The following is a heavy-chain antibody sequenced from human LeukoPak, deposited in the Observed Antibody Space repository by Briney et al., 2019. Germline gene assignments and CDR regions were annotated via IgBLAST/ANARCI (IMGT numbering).Heavy chain of an antibody. J-gene: IGHJ4*02. CDR2: IFYTGTT. CDR1: GGSIRSGSYY. D-gene: IGHD5-24*01. Sequence: PSETLSLTCTVSGGSIRSGSYYWSWIRQPAGKGLEWIGYIFYTGTTNYNPSLKSRVTISVDTSNEQFSLKLTSVIAADSAVYYCARSRIEMATISPADYWGQGTLITVSS. V-gene: IGHV4-61*10. CDR3: ARSRIEMATISPADY.